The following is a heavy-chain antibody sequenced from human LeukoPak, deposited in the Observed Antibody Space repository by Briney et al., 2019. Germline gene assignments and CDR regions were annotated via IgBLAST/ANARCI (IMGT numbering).Heavy chain of an antibody. J-gene: IGHJ4*02. CDR1: GFTFDDYA. D-gene: IGHD1-26*01. CDR2: ISWNSGSI. CDR3: AKDKKSSGSYGTFDY. Sequence: GGSLRLSCAASGFTFDDYAMHWARQAPGKGLEWVSGISWNSGSIGYADSVKGRFTISRDNAKNSLYLQMNSLRAEDTALYYRAKDKKSSGSYGTFDYWGQGTLVTVSS. V-gene: IGHV3-9*01.